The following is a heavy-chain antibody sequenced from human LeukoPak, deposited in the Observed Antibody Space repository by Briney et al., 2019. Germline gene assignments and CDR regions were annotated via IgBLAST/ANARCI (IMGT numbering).Heavy chain of an antibody. D-gene: IGHD1-26*01. CDR1: GYTLTELS. Sequence: ASVKVSCKVSGYTLTELSMHWVRQAPGKGLEWMGGFDPEDGETIYAQKFQGRLTMTIDTSTTTSYMELRSLRSDDTAVYYCARDLAWGADLMGPTDDWLDPWGQGTLVTVSS. V-gene: IGHV1-24*01. CDR3: ARDLAWGADLMGPTDDWLDP. J-gene: IGHJ5*02. CDR2: FDPEDGET.